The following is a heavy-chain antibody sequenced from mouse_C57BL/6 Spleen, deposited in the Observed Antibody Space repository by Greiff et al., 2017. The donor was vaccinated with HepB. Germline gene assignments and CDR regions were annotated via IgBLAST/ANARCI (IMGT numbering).Heavy chain of an antibody. D-gene: IGHD1-1*01. CDR1: GFNIKNTY. J-gene: IGHJ3*01. CDR3: AQYYYGSSYRFAD. CDR2: IDPANGNT. V-gene: IGHV14-3*01. Sequence: EVQLQQSVAELVRPGASVKLSCTASGFNIKNTYMHWVKQRPEQGLEWIGRIDPANGNTKYAPKFQGKATITADTSSNTAYLQLSSLTSEDTAIYYCAQYYYGSSYRFADWGQGTLVTVSA.